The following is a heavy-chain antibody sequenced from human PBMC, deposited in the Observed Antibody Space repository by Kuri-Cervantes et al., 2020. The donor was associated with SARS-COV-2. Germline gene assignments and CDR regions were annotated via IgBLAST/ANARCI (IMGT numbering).Heavy chain of an antibody. Sequence: SQTLSLTCAISGDSVSSNSAAWNWIRQSPSRGLEWLGRTYYRSKWHNDYAVSVKSRITINPDTSKNQFSLQLNSVTPEDTAVYYCARGLVVVTAAVDAFDIWGQGTMVTVSS. D-gene: IGHD2-2*01. J-gene: IGHJ3*02. V-gene: IGHV6-1*01. CDR3: ARGLVVVTAAVDAFDI. CDR2: TYYRSKWHN. CDR1: GDSVSSNSAA.